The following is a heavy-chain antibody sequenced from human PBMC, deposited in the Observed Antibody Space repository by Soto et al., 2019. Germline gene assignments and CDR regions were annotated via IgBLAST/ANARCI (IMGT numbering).Heavy chain of an antibody. Sequence: QLYLQESGPGLVKPSETLSLTCTVSGGSINSNNYYWGWVLQPPGKGLDWIGNIYYPGTTYYNPSLTSRVTMSLGMSQNQFSLRLISVTAADTALYYCARFLVPASLHTDFDLWGQGTQVSVSS. D-gene: IGHD2-21*02. J-gene: IGHJ4*02. V-gene: IGHV4-39*01. CDR2: IYYPGTT. CDR3: ARFLVPASLHTDFDL. CDR1: GGSINSNNYY.